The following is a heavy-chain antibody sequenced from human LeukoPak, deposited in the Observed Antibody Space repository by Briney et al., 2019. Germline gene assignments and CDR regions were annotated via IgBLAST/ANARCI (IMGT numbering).Heavy chain of an antibody. Sequence: GESLKISCKSSGYRFTTYWIGWVRQMPGKGLECMGIIYPGDSDTRYSPSFQGQVTISADKSISTAYLQWSSLTASDTAIYYCARSVDSSAPSPFDYWGQGTLVTVSS. CDR2: IYPGDSDT. CDR3: ARSVDSSAPSPFDY. CDR1: GYRFTTYW. V-gene: IGHV5-51*01. D-gene: IGHD3-22*01. J-gene: IGHJ4*02.